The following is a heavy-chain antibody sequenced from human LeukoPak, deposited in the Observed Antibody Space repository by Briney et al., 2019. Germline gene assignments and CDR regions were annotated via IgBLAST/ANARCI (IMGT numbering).Heavy chain of an antibody. CDR1: GFTVSDNY. CDR3: ARRHSSGSYGFTDY. J-gene: IGHJ4*02. D-gene: IGHD3-10*01. CDR2: IYNTGAT. V-gene: IGHV3-53*01. Sequence: GGSLRLSCAASGFTVSDNYMTWVRQAPGKGLEWVSSIYNTGATHYAESVKGRFTISRDNSKNTLYLQMNSLRAEDTAVYYCARRHSSGSYGFTDYWGQGTLVTVSS.